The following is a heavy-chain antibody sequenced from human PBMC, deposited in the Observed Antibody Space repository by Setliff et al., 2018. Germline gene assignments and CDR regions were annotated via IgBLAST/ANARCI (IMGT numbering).Heavy chain of an antibody. Sequence: SVKVSCKASGGSFNNYPISWVRQAPGQGLEWMGGIIPLFRTGKYAQRFQGRVTITADESTNTAYMELSSLRAEDTAVYYCARGKMDVVAVGWKYCVMDVWGQGTTVTVSS. CDR2: IIPLFRTG. V-gene: IGHV1-69*13. J-gene: IGHJ6*02. CDR3: ARGKMDVVAVGWKYCVMDV. CDR1: GGSFNNYP. D-gene: IGHD2-15*01.